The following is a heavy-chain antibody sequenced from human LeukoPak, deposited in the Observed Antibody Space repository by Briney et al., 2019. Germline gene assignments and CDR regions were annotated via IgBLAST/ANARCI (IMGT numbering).Heavy chain of an antibody. D-gene: IGHD6-13*01. CDR3: ARGISRYYFDY. CDR2: ISGSGGST. V-gene: IGHV3-23*01. CDR1: GFTFSSYA. J-gene: IGHJ4*02. Sequence: GGSLRLSCAASGFTFSSYAMSWVRQAPGKGLEWVSAISGSGGSTYYADSVKGRFTISRDNSKNTLYLQLNSLRAEDTAVYYCARGISRYYFDYWGQGTLVTVSS.